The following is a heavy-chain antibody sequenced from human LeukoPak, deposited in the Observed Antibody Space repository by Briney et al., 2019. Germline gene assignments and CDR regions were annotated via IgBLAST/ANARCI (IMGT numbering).Heavy chain of an antibody. CDR2: ISGSGSI. J-gene: IGHJ4*02. V-gene: IGHV3-23*01. CDR1: GFTFSSYA. Sequence: GGSLRLSCAASGFTFSSYAMSWVRQAPGKGLEWVSAISGSGSIYYADSVKGRFTISRDNSKNTLYLQMNSLRAEDTAVYYCAKDFGDYWGQGTLVTVSS. CDR3: AKDFGDY. D-gene: IGHD3-3*01.